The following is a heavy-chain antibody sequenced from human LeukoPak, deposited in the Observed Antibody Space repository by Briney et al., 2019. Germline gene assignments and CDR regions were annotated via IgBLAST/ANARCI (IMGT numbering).Heavy chain of an antibody. Sequence: ASVKVSCKASGYTFTSYGISWVRQAPGQGLEWMGWISAYNGNTNYAQKLQGRVTMTTDTSTSTAYMELRSLRSDDTAVYYCARDLPNDSSGYYRFDYWGQGPLVTVSS. D-gene: IGHD3-22*01. V-gene: IGHV1-18*01. CDR1: GYTFTSYG. J-gene: IGHJ4*02. CDR2: ISAYNGNT. CDR3: ARDLPNDSSGYYRFDY.